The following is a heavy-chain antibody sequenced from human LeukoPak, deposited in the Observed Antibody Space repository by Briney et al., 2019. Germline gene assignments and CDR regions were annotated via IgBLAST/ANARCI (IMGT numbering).Heavy chain of an antibody. CDR3: ARPGRSVTQGY. Sequence: GGSLRLSCAASGFTFSSYAMKWVRQAPGKGLEWVSYISSGGGTIYYADSVKGRFTISRDNAKNSLYLQMNSLRAEDTAVYYCARPGRSVTQGYWGQGTLVTVSS. J-gene: IGHJ4*02. V-gene: IGHV3-48*03. D-gene: IGHD3-10*01. CDR1: GFTFSSYA. CDR2: ISSGGGTI.